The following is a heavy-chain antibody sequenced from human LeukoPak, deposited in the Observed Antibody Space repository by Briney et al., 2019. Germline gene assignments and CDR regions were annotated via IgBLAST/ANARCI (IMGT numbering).Heavy chain of an antibody. CDR3: ARRFWSGYYDYFDY. J-gene: IGHJ4*02. D-gene: IGHD3-3*01. V-gene: IGHV4-39*01. CDR1: GGSISSSSYY. CDR2: IYYSGST. Sequence: PSETLSLTCTVSGGSISSSSYYWGWIRQPPGKGLEWIGSIYYSGSTYYNPSLKSRVTISVDTSKNQFSLKLSSVTAADTAVYYCARRFWSGYYDYFDYWGQGTLVTVSS.